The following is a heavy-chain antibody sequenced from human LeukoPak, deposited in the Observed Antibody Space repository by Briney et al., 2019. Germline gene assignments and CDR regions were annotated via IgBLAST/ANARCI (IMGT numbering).Heavy chain of an antibody. J-gene: IGHJ6*04. CDR1: GGSISSYY. V-gene: IGHV4-4*07. CDR2: IYTSGST. CDR3: ARDPWIQPDV. D-gene: IGHD5-18*01. Sequence: SETLSLTCTVSGGSISSYYWSWIRQPAGKGLEWIGRIYTSGSTNYNPSLESRVTMSVDTSKNQFSLKLSSVTAADTAMYYCARDPWIQPDVWAKGPRSPSPQ.